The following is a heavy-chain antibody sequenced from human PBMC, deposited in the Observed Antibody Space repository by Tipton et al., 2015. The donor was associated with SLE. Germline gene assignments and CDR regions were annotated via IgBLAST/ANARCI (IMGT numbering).Heavy chain of an antibody. CDR2: ISLSGSAI. D-gene: IGHD2-2*02. Sequence: SLRLSCAASGFTFGDYYMSWIRQAPGKGLEWVSYISLSGSAIYYADSVKGRFTISRDNAKNSLYLQMNSLRAEDTAVYYCARGVPAAIWYFDLWGRGTLVTVSS. CDR3: ARGVPAAIWYFDL. V-gene: IGHV3-11*01. J-gene: IGHJ2*01. CDR1: GFTFGDYY.